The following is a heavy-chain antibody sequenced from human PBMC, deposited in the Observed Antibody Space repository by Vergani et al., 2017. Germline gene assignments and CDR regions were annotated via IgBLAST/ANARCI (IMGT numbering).Heavy chain of an antibody. J-gene: IGHJ6*02. Sequence: QVQLVQSGAEVKKPGSSVKVSCKVSGYTLTELSMHWVRQAPGKGLEWMGGFDPEDGETIYAQKFQGRVTMTEDTSTDTAYMELSSLRSEDTAVYYCARYEGSGKTRSHQNYYYGMDVWGQGTTVTVSS. V-gene: IGHV1-24*01. CDR3: ARYEGSGKTRSHQNYYYGMDV. CDR1: GYTLTELS. D-gene: IGHD3-10*01. CDR2: FDPEDGET.